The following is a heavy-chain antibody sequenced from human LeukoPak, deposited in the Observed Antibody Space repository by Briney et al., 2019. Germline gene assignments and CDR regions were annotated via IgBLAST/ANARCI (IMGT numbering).Heavy chain of an antibody. V-gene: IGHV4-30-4*08. CDR1: GGSISSGDYY. CDR3: ARNNYGDSHFDY. J-gene: IGHJ4*02. CDR2: IYYSGST. Sequence: SETLSLTCTVSGGSISSGDYYWSWIRQPPGKGLEGIGYIYYSGSTYYNPSLKSRVTISVDTSKNQFSLKLSSVTAADTAVYYCARNNYGDSHFDYWGQGTLVTVSS. D-gene: IGHD4-17*01.